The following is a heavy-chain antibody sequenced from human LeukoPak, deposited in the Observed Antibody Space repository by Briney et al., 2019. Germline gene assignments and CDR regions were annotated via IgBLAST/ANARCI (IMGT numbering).Heavy chain of an antibody. D-gene: IGHD6-13*01. CDR2: ISAYNGNT. J-gene: IGHJ5*02. V-gene: IGHV1-18*01. Sequence: ASVKVSCKASGYTFTSYGISWVRQAPGQGLEWMGWISAYNGNTNYAQKLQGRVTMTTDTSTSTAYMELRSLRSDDTAVYYCARESARGIAAAGVVPFDPWGQGTLVTVSS. CDR3: ARESARGIAAAGVVPFDP. CDR1: GYTFTSYG.